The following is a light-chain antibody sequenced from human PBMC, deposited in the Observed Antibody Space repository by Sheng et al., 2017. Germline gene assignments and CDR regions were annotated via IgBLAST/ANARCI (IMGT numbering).Light chain of an antibody. CDR3: MIWPSNAFTV. CDR2: YSSDSNK. CDR1: SDINVGRYN. V-gene: IGLV5-37*01. Sequence: QPVLTQPPSSSASPGESARLTCTLPSDINVGRYNIYWYQQKPGSPPRYLLYYSSDSNKGQGSGVPSRFSGSKDASANTGILLISGLQSDDEADYYCMIWPSNAFTVFGGWTKLTVL. J-gene: IGLJ2*01.